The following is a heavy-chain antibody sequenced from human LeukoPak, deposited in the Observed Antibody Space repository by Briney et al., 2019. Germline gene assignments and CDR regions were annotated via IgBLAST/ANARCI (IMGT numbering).Heavy chain of an antibody. Sequence: GRSLRLSCAASGFTFSSYGMHWVRQAPGKGLEWVAVISYDGSNKYYADSVKGRFTISRDNSKNTLYLQMNSLRAEDTAVYYCAKEGRSSQVWGQGTLVIVSS. CDR1: GFTFSSYG. J-gene: IGHJ4*02. V-gene: IGHV3-30*18. CDR2: ISYDGSNK. CDR3: AKEGRSSQV.